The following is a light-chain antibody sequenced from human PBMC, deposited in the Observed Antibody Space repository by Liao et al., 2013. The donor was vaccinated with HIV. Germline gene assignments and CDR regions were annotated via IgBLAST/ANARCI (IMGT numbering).Light chain of an antibody. CDR3: LSADTRSAYWV. CDR1: ALPKQY. CDR2: KDS. Sequence: SYELTQPPSVSVSPGQTARITCSGDALPKQYAYWYQQKPGQAPVLVIYKDSERPSGIPDRFSGSSSGTKATLTIRGVQAEDEADYYCLSADTRSAYWVFGGGTKLTVL. V-gene: IGLV3-25*03. J-gene: IGLJ3*02.